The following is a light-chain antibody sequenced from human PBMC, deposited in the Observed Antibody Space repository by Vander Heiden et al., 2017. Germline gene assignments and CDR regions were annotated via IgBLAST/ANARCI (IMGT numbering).Light chain of an antibody. CDR3: NSYSSSSTSYV. V-gene: IGLV2-14*03. Sequence: QSALPQPASVSGSPGQSITISCTGTSSDVGGYNYVSWYQQHPGKAPKVLIYDVTNRASGVSNRFSGSKSGNTASLTISGLQAEDEADYYCNSYSSSSTSYVFGTGTKVTVL. J-gene: IGLJ1*01. CDR1: SSDVGGYNY. CDR2: DVT.